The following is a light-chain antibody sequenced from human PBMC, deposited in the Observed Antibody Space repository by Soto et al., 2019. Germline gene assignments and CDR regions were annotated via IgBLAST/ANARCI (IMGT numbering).Light chain of an antibody. CDR2: EVT. CDR3: TSYVGTDIVV. Sequence: QSALTQPPSASGSPGQSVTISCTGTSSDVGAYKYVSWYQQYPGKAPKLMIYEVTKRPSGVPDRFSGSKSSNTDSLTVSVLQAEDEDESYCTSYVGTDIVVFGGGTQLTVL. J-gene: IGLJ2*01. V-gene: IGLV2-8*01. CDR1: SSDVGAYKY.